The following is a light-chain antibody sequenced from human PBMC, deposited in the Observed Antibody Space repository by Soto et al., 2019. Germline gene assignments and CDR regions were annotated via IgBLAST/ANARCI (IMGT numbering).Light chain of an antibody. CDR1: QSISSW. CDR2: AAS. Sequence: DIQMTQSPSSLSASVGDRVTITCRASQSISSWLDWYQQKPGKAPKLLIYAASSLESGVPSRFSGSGSGTEFTLTISSLQPDDFATYYCQQYNSYPCTFGQGTKVEIK. V-gene: IGKV1-5*01. J-gene: IGKJ1*01. CDR3: QQYNSYPCT.